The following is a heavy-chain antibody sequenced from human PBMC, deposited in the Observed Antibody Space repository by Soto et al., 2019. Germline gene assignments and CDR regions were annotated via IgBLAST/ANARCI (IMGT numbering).Heavy chain of an antibody. V-gene: IGHV2-5*02. Sequence: QITVKESSPTLVKPTQTLTLTCTFSGFSLSNIGAGVGWIRQPPGKALEWLALIYWGDDKRYNSSLKTRLTITKDTSKNQVVLTVANMDPADTGTYYCAYIAYANGWQRIEYWGQGTLVTVSS. J-gene: IGHJ4*02. CDR3: AYIAYANGWQRIEY. CDR1: GFSLSNIGAG. CDR2: IYWGDDK. D-gene: IGHD2-2*01.